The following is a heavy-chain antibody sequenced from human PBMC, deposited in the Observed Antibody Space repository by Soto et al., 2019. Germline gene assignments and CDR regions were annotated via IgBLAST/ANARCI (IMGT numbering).Heavy chain of an antibody. CDR3: ARGVLH. CDR1: GGSISSGGYY. CDR2: IYYSGST. V-gene: IGHV4-31*03. Sequence: QVQLQESGPGLVKPSQTLSLTCTVSGGSISSGGYYWSWIRQHPGKGLVWIGSIYYSGSTYYNPSIKSRVTMKLSAVTAADTAVYYGARGVLHWGQGTLGTVSS. J-gene: IGHJ4*02. D-gene: IGHD3-16*01.